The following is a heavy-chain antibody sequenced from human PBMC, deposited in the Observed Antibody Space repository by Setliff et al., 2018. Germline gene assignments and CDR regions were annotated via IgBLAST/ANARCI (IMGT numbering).Heavy chain of an antibody. V-gene: IGHV5-10-1*01. CDR2: VDPSDSYA. Sequence: GESLTLSCRGSEYSFIDYWISWVRQKPGGGLEWMGKVDPSDSYATYGPSFQGHVIISVDTSITTVYLQWSRLEASDSGIYYCARPIESSRWHPFDSWGQGTLVTVSS. CDR3: ARPIESSRWHPFDS. J-gene: IGHJ5*01. CDR1: EYSFIDYW. D-gene: IGHD2-2*01.